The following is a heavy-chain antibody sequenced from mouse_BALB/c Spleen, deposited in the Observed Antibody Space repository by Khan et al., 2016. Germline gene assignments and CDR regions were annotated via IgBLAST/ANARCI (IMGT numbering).Heavy chain of an antibody. CDR1: GYTFTSYW. CDR3: VSGYYGDY. D-gene: IGHD1-1*01. Sequence: QVQLQQSGAELAKPGASVKMSCKASGYTFTSYWMHWVKQRPGQGLEWIGYINPSTGYTEYNQKFKDKATLTADKSSSTAYMQLSSLTSEDSAVYYCVSGYYGDYWGQGTTLTVSS. J-gene: IGHJ2*01. CDR2: INPSTGYT. V-gene: IGHV1-7*01.